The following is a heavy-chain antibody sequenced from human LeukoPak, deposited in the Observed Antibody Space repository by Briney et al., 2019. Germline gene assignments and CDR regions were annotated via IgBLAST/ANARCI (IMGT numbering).Heavy chain of an antibody. V-gene: IGHV3-21*01. Sequence: GGSLRLSCAASGFTFSSYEMNWVRQAPGKGLEWVSSISSSSSYIYYADSVKGRFTISRDNAKNSLYLQMNSLRAEDTAVYYCARPPPTYSSSWYPPFDYWGQGTLVTVSS. CDR3: ARPPPTYSSSWYPPFDY. J-gene: IGHJ4*02. D-gene: IGHD6-13*01. CDR2: ISSSSSYI. CDR1: GFTFSSYE.